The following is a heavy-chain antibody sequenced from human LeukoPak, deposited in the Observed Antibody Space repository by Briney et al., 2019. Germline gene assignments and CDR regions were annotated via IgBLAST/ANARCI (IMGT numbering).Heavy chain of an antibody. J-gene: IGHJ4*02. CDR3: ARDTMYSGSYLYFDY. CDR2: ISAYNGNI. V-gene: IGHV1-18*01. Sequence: ASVKVSCKASGYTFTRYGISWVRQAPGQGLEWMGWISAYNGNIKYAQKFQGRVTMTTDTSTSTAYMELRSLRSDDTAVYYCARDTMYSGSYLYFDYWGQGTLVTVSS. CDR1: GYTFTRYG. D-gene: IGHD1-26*01.